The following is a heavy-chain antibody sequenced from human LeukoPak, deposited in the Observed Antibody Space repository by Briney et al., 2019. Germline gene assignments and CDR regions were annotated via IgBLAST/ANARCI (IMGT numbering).Heavy chain of an antibody. CDR3: ARSPHILTGENFDY. D-gene: IGHD3-9*01. CDR2: IIPIFATA. J-gene: IGHJ4*02. Sequence: ASVKVSCKASGYTFTSYGISWVRQAPGQGLEWMGGIIPIFATANYAQRFQGRVTITADESTSTAYMELSSLRSEDTAVYYCARSPHILTGENFDYWGQGTLVTVSS. CDR1: GYTFTSYG. V-gene: IGHV1-69*13.